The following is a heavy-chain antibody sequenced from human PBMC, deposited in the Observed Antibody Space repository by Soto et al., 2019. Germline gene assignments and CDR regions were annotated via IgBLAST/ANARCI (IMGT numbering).Heavy chain of an antibody. J-gene: IGHJ6*02. CDR2: IIPIFGTA. CDR3: ARPPSSSDLYYGMDV. V-gene: IGHV1-69*13. Sequence: SVKVSCKAIGYRFTSHYMHWVRQAPGQGLEWMGGIIPIFGTANYAQKFQGRVTITADESTSTAYMELSSLRSEDTAVYYCARPPSSSDLYYGMDVWGQGTTVTVSS. D-gene: IGHD6-6*01. CDR1: GYRFTSHY.